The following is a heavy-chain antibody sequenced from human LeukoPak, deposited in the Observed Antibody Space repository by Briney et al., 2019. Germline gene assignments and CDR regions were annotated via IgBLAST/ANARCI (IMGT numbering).Heavy chain of an antibody. CDR1: GFTFSSYG. Sequence: GGSLRLSCAASGFTFSSYGMHWVRQAPGKGLEWVAFIRYDGSNKYYADSVKGRFTISRDNSKNTLYLQLNSLRAEDTAVYYCAIADHYGDYPFDYWGQGTLVTVSS. J-gene: IGHJ4*02. CDR2: IRYDGSNK. V-gene: IGHV3-30*02. D-gene: IGHD4-17*01. CDR3: AIADHYGDYPFDY.